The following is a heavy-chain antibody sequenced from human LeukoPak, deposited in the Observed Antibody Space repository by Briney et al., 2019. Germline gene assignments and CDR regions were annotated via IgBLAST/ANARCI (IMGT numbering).Heavy chain of an antibody. CDR1: GYTFSTYW. J-gene: IGHJ6*02. CDR2: IHPGDSDT. V-gene: IGHV5-51*01. CDR3: ARDGYDFWSLVPYGMDV. D-gene: IGHD3-3*01. Sequence: GESLKISCKGSGYTFSTYWIGWVRKMPGKGLEGMEIIHPGDSDTRYSPSFQRQVTISADKSISTAYLQWSSLKASDTAMYYCARDGYDFWSLVPYGMDVWGQGTTVTVSS.